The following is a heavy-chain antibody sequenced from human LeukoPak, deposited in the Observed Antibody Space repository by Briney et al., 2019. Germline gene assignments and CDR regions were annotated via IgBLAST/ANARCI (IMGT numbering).Heavy chain of an antibody. Sequence: ASVKVSCKASGGTFSSYAISWVRQAPGQGLEWMGRIIPILGIANYAQKFQGRVTITADKSTSTAYMELSSLRSEDTAVYYCARVVTAMSSDYFDYWGQGTLVTVSS. CDR3: ARVVTAMSSDYFDY. V-gene: IGHV1-69*04. D-gene: IGHD2-21*02. CDR1: GGTFSSYA. J-gene: IGHJ4*02. CDR2: IIPILGIA.